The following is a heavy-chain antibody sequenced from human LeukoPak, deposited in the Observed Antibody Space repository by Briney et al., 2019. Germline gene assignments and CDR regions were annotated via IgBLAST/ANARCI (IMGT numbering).Heavy chain of an antibody. Sequence: PGGSLRLSCAASGFTFSGYAMSWVRQAPGKGLEWVSAISGSGGSTYYADSVKGRFTISRDNSKNTLYLQMNSLRAEDTAVYYCAKTGGDWYYYGSGSYLGYFDYWGQGTLVTVSS. CDR2: ISGSGGST. V-gene: IGHV3-23*01. J-gene: IGHJ4*02. CDR1: GFTFSGYA. D-gene: IGHD3-10*01. CDR3: AKTGGDWYYYGSGSYLGYFDY.